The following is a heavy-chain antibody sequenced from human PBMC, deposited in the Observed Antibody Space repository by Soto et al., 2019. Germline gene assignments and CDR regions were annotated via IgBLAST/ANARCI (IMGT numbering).Heavy chain of an antibody. CDR3: ARDSSGYYARVFDY. Sequence: PGGSLRLSCAASGFTFSSYAMHWVRQAPGKGLEWVAVISYDGSNKYYAEYVKGRFTISRDNSKNTLYLQMNSLRAEDTAVYYCARDSSGYYARVFDYWGHGTLVTVS. D-gene: IGHD3-22*01. CDR1: GFTFSSYA. V-gene: IGHV3-30-3*01. J-gene: IGHJ4*01. CDR2: ISYDGSNK.